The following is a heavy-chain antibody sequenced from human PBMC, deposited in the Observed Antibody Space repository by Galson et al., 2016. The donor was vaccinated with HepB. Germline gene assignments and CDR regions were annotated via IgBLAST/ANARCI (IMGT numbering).Heavy chain of an antibody. CDR3: ARESSSWYQNWFDP. CDR1: GVSTKSYY. Sequence: ETLSLTCTVSGVSTKSYYWSWIRQPPGKGLEWIGYIYYSGTTNYNPSLRSRVTMPVDTSKNQFSLNLSSVTAADTAVYYCARESSSWYQNWFDPWGQGTLVTVSS. J-gene: IGHJ5*02. D-gene: IGHD6-13*01. V-gene: IGHV4-59*12. CDR2: IYYSGTT.